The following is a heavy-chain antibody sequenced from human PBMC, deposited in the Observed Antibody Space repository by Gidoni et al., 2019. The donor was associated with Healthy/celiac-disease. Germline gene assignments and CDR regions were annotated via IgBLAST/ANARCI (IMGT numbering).Heavy chain of an antibody. CDR1: VFTFDDYA. Sequence: EVQLVESGGGVVQPGGSLRLSCAASVFTFDDYAMHWVRQAPGKGLEWVSLISGDGGSTYYADSVKGRFTISRDNSKNSLYLQMNSLRTEDTALYYCAKDMGDYYDSSGYDYWGQGTLVTVSS. CDR3: AKDMGDYYDSSGYDY. CDR2: ISGDGGST. J-gene: IGHJ4*02. V-gene: IGHV3-43*02. D-gene: IGHD3-22*01.